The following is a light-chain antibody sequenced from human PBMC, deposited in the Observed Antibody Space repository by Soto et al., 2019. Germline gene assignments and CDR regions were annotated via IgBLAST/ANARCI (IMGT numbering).Light chain of an antibody. CDR1: PGVGSY. Sequence: DIQMTQSPSSLSASVGDRVTISCRASPGVGSYVNWDQQKPGKAPRLVIYDGSTLERGVPSRFSGSGSGTEFTLTINILHPDDFGTYYCQQFESLPLSFGGGTQVEI. V-gene: IGKV1-33*01. CDR3: QQFESLPLS. J-gene: IGKJ4*01. CDR2: DGS.